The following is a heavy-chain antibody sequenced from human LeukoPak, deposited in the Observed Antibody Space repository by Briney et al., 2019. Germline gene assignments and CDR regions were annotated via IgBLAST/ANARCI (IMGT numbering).Heavy chain of an antibody. V-gene: IGHV4-59*01. Sequence: PSETLSLTCTVSGGSISSYLWSWIRQPPGKGLEWIGYIYYSGSTNYNPSLRSRVTILVDTSKNQFSLKVSSVTAADAAVYYCARGQYSGSCFDNWGQGSLVTVSS. CDR3: ARGQYSGSCFDN. CDR2: IYYSGST. D-gene: IGHD1-26*01. CDR1: GGSISSYL. J-gene: IGHJ4*02.